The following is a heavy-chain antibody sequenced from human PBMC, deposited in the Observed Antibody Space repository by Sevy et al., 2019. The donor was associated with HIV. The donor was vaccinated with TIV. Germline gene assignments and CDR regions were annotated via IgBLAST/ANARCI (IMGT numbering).Heavy chain of an antibody. CDR1: GFTFSSYA. CDR3: ARVMIGGMAVWAKTARNYYYYYGMDV. J-gene: IGHJ6*02. D-gene: IGHD6-19*01. Sequence: GGSLRLSCAASGFTFSSYAMHWVRQAPGKGLEWVAVISYDGSNKYYADSVKGRFTISRDNSKNTLYLQMNSLRAEDTAVYYCARVMIGGMAVWAKTARNYYYYYGMDVWGQGTTVTVSS. CDR2: ISYDGSNK. V-gene: IGHV3-30*04.